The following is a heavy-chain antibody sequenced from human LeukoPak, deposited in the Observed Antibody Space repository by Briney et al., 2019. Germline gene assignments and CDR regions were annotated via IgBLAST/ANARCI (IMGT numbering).Heavy chain of an antibody. D-gene: IGHD2-21*01. J-gene: IGHJ4*02. CDR2: ISGSGGST. CDR1: GFTFSSYA. CDR3: AKDRSLVVVIAILFDY. V-gene: IGHV3-23*01. Sequence: GGSLRLSCAASGFTFSSYAMSWVRQAPGKGLEWVSAISGSGGSTYYADSVKGRFTISRDNSKNTLYLQMNSLRAEDTAVYYCAKDRSLVVVIAILFDYWGQRTLVTVSS.